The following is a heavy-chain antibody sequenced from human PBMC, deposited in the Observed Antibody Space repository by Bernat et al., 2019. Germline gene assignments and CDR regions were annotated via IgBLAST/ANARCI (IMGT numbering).Heavy chain of an antibody. CDR2: VSTDGRGK. J-gene: IGHJ4*02. V-gene: IGHV3-30*04. Sequence: VQLLESGGGLVQPGGSLRLSCAGSGFSFSDAVMHWVRQAPGKGLEWVAGVSTDGRGKHYADSVKGRFTISRDNPKNTLSLQMNSLRVDDTGIYYCAREGYTSGRSGSFDYWGQGTLVTVSS. CDR1: GFSFSDAV. D-gene: IGHD6-19*01. CDR3: AREGYTSGRSGSFDY.